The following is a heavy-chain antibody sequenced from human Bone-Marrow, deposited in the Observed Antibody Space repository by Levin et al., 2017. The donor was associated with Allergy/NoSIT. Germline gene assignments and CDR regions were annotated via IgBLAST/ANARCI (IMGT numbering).Heavy chain of an antibody. J-gene: IGHJ4*02. D-gene: IGHD2-15*01. Sequence: RSQTLSLTCTVSGDSVSSSIYYWGWIRQPPGKGLEWIGSIYYRGKTYYNMSLKSRVTISRDASNNQFSLKLSSLTAANTAIHYCARHQAGYCSGAACYSDAEFDYWGPGTLVTVSS. V-gene: IGHV4-39*01. CDR1: GDSVSSSIYY. CDR3: ARHQAGYCSGAACYSDAEFDY. CDR2: IYYRGKT.